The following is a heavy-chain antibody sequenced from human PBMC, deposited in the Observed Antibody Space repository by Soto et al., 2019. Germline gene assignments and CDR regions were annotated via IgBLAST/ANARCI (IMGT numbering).Heavy chain of an antibody. D-gene: IGHD6-19*01. V-gene: IGHV3-48*01. CDR2: ISSSSSTI. Sequence: GGSLRLSCAASGFTFSSYSMNWVRQAPGKGLEWVSYISSSSSTIYYADSVKGRFTISRDNAKNSLYLQMNSLRAEDTAVYYCARXNSCGWYHLDAFDIRGQGTMVTVS. CDR1: GFTFSSYS. CDR3: ARXNSCGWYHLDAFDI. J-gene: IGHJ3*02.